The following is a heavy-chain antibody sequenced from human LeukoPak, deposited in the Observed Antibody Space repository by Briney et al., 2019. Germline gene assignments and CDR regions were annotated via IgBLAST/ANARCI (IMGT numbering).Heavy chain of an antibody. V-gene: IGHV3-30-3*01. CDR1: GVTFSSYA. D-gene: IGHD2-21*02. CDR3: AREAGDPHTSDI. Sequence: GGALRLSCAASGVTFSSYAMNWVRQAPGKGLEWVAVISYDGSNKYYDDSVKDRFTISRDNSKNTLYLQLNSLRAEDTAVYYCAREAGDPHTSDIWGQGTMVTVSS. J-gene: IGHJ3*02. CDR2: ISYDGSNK.